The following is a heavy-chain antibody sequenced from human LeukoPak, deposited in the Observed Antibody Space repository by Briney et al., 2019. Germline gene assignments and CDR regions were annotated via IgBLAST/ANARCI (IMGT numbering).Heavy chain of an antibody. Sequence: PGGSLRLSCAASGFTFSSYAMHWVRQAPGKGLEWVAVISYDGSNKYYADSVKGRFTISRDNSKNTLYLQMNSLRAEDTAVYYCARGTYYGDYAFDYWGQGTLVTVSS. CDR2: ISYDGSNK. V-gene: IGHV3-30*04. D-gene: IGHD4-17*01. CDR3: ARGTYYGDYAFDY. CDR1: GFTFSSYA. J-gene: IGHJ4*02.